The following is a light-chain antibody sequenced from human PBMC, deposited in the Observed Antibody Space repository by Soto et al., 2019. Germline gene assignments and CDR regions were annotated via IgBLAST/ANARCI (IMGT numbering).Light chain of an antibody. CDR1: NSNIGGNF. CDR3: AAWDDSLSGVV. J-gene: IGLJ2*01. CDR2: MDH. Sequence: QPVLTQTPSTSGTPGQRVTISCSGSNSNIGGNFVNWYQQLPGTAPKHLIFMDHQRPSGVPDRFSGSKSGTSASLAISGLRSEDEGEYFCAAWDDSLSGVVFGGGTKLTVL. V-gene: IGLV1-47*01.